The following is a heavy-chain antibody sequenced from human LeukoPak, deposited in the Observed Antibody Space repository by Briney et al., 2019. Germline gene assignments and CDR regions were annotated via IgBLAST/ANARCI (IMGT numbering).Heavy chain of an antibody. J-gene: IGHJ3*02. CDR3: AREGRDGYNYDAFDI. CDR1: GFTFSSYA. D-gene: IGHD5-24*01. CDR2: IGAGGTFT. V-gene: IGHV3-23*01. Sequence: QPGGSLRLSCTASGFTFSSYAMNWVRQAPGKGLEWVSGIGAGGTFTYYADSVKGRFTISRDNSRNTLYLQMNSLRADDTAVCYCAREGRDGYNYDAFDIWGQGTMVTVSS.